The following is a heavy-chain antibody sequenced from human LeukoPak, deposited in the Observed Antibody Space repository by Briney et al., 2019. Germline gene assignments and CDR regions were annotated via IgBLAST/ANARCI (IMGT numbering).Heavy chain of an antibody. J-gene: IGHJ5*02. CDR1: GGSISSYY. CDR2: IYYSGST. V-gene: IGHV4-59*01. Sequence: PSETLSLTCTVSGGSISSYYWSWIRQPPGKGLEWTAYIYYSGSTDYNPSLKSRVTISVDTSKNQFSLKLSSVTAADTAVYYCARGRNWFDPWGQGTLVSVSS. CDR3: ARGRNWFDP.